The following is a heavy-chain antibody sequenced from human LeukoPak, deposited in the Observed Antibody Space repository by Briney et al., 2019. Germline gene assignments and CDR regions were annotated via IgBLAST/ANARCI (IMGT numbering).Heavy chain of an antibody. V-gene: IGHV4-39*01. CDR2: IYYSGST. CDR1: GVSISSSSYY. Sequence: SETLSLTCTVSGVSISSSSYYWGWIRQPPGKGLEWIGSIYYSGSTYYNPSLKSRVTISVDTSKNQFSLKLSSVTAADTAVYYCAGGATDQAFDIWGQGTMVTVSS. CDR3: AGGATDQAFDI. J-gene: IGHJ3*02. D-gene: IGHD1-26*01.